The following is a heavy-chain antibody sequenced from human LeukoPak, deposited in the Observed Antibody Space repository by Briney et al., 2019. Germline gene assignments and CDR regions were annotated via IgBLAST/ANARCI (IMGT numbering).Heavy chain of an antibody. CDR3: ARGLSGYYLYYFDY. D-gene: IGHD3-22*01. CDR2: IYYSGST. J-gene: IGHJ4*02. V-gene: IGHV4-59*01. CDR1: GGSISSYY. Sequence: SETLSLTCTVPGGSISSYYWSWIRQPPGKGLEWIGYIYYSGSTSYNPSLKSRVTISVDTSKNQFSLKLSSVTAADTAVYYCARGLSGYYLYYFDYWGQGTLVTVSS.